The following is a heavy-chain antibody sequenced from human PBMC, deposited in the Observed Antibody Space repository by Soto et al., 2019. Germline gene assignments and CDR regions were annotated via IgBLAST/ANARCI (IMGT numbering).Heavy chain of an antibody. J-gene: IGHJ4*02. D-gene: IGHD3-10*01. CDR2: ISGSGGST. CDR3: AKAPSITMVRGVDY. Sequence: GGSLRLSCAASGFTFSSYAMSWVRQAPGKGLEWVSAISGSGGSTYYADSVKGRFTISRDNSKNTLYLQMNSLRAEDTAVYYCAKAPSITMVRGVDYWGQGTLVTVSS. CDR1: GFTFSSYA. V-gene: IGHV3-23*01.